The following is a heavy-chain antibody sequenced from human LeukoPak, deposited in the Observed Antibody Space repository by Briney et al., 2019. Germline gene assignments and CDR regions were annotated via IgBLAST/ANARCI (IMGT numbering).Heavy chain of an antibody. V-gene: IGHV3-73*01. CDR2: IRGKANSAAT. J-gene: IGHJ4*02. CDR3: VRHV. CDR1: GFRFSGFA. Sequence: PGGSLKLSCAASGFRFSGFAMHWVRQASGKGLEWVGRIRGKANSAATGYAASVKGRFTISRDDSKNTVYLQMNSLKTEDTAIYYCVRHVWAQG.